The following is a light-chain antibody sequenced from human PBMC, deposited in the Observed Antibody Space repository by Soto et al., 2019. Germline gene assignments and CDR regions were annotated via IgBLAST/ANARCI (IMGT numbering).Light chain of an antibody. V-gene: IGKV2D-29*01. Sequence: DIVMTQIPLSLSVTPGRAASISCKSSQTARHSDGRTYLYWYRQKPGQPPHLLIYEVSNRFSGVPERVSAGGSGTDFTLNIGRLEADDVGVYYCVQNIDLPPTFGQGTKLEIK. CDR1: QTARHSDGRTY. CDR3: VQNIDLPPT. J-gene: IGKJ2*01. CDR2: EVS.